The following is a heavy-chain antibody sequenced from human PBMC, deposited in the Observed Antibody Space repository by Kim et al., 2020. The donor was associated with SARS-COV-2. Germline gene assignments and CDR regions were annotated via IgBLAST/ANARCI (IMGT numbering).Heavy chain of an antibody. Sequence: YNPSLKSRVTISVDTSKNQFSLKLSSVTAADTAVYYCARGVGATGDWFDPWGQGTLVTVSS. CDR3: ARGVGATGDWFDP. V-gene: IGHV4-59*09. D-gene: IGHD1-26*01. J-gene: IGHJ5*02.